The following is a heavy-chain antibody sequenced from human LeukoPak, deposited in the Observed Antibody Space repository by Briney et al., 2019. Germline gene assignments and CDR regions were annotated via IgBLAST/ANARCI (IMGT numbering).Heavy chain of an antibody. J-gene: IGHJ4*02. CDR3: ARGYCSSTSCYRDRYYFDY. CDR2: IYYSGST. Sequence: SETLSLTCTVSGGSISSYYWSWIRQPPGKGLEWIGYIYYSGSTSYNPSLKSRVTISVDTSKNQFSLKLSSVTAADTAVYYCARGYCSSTSCYRDRYYFDYWGQGTLVTVSS. CDR1: GGSISSYY. D-gene: IGHD2-2*02. V-gene: IGHV4-59*01.